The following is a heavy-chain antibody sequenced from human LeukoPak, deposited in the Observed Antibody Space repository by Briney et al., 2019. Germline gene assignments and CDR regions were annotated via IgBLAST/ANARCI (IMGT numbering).Heavy chain of an antibody. J-gene: IGHJ4*02. D-gene: IGHD4-17*01. Sequence: GGSLRLSCAASGFTVSSNYMSWVRQAPGKGLERVSVIYSGGSTYYADSVKGRFTISRDNSKNTLYLQMNSLRAEDTAVYYCARTVITNAGFDYWGQGTLVTVSS. CDR3: ARTVITNAGFDY. CDR1: GFTVSSNY. CDR2: IYSGGST. V-gene: IGHV3-53*01.